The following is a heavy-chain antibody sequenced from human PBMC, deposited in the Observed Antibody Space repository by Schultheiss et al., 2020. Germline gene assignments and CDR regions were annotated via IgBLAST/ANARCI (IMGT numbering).Heavy chain of an antibody. J-gene: IGHJ4*02. D-gene: IGHD3-3*01. CDR1: GYTFTSYG. CDR2: ISAYNGNT. CDR3: ARSYLAHYDFWSGYYIF. V-gene: IGHV1-18*01. Sequence: ASVKVSCKASGYTFTSYGISWVRQAPGQGLEWMGWISAYNGNTNYAQKLQGRVTMTTDTSTSTAYMELRSLRSDDTAVYYCARSYLAHYDFWSGYYIFWGQGTLVNVSS.